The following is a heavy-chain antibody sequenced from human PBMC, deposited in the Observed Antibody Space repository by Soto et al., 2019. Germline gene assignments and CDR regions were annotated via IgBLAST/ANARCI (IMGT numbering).Heavy chain of an antibody. V-gene: IGHV3-30*18. CDR1: GFTFSSYG. CDR3: AKEFALAVAGPFVDYYGMDV. Sequence: AWGSLRLSCAASGFTFSSYGIHWVRQAPGKGLEWGAVISYDGSNKYYADSVKGRFTISRDSSKNTLYLQMNSLRAEDTAVYYCAKEFALAVAGPFVDYYGMDVWGQGTTVTVSS. CDR2: ISYDGSNK. J-gene: IGHJ6*02. D-gene: IGHD6-19*01.